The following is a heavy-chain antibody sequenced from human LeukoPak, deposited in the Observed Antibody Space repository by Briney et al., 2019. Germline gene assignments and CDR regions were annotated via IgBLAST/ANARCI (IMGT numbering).Heavy chain of an antibody. V-gene: IGHV4-30-4*01. CDR2: IYYSGTT. J-gene: IGHJ5*02. Sequence: SETLSLTCTVSGGSISSGDYYWSWVRQPPGKGLEWIGYIYYSGTTYYNPSLKSRVVMSVDTSKNHFSLRLNSVSAADTAVYYCARDLTGSYYGYFDPWGQGTLVTVSS. CDR3: ARDLTGSYYGYFDP. CDR1: GGSISSGDYY. D-gene: IGHD1-26*01.